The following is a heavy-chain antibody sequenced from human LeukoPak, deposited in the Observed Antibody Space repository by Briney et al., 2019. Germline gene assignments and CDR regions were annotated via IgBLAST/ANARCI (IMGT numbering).Heavy chain of an antibody. CDR3: ARHLSVRPDY. CDR2: IYYSGST. Sequence: PSETLSLTCTVSGGSISSSSYYWGWIRQPPGKGLEWIGSIYYSGSTYYNPSLKSRVTISVDTSKNQFSLKLSSVTAAETAVYYCARHLSVRPDYWGQGTLVTVSS. D-gene: IGHD6-6*01. V-gene: IGHV4-39*01. J-gene: IGHJ4*02. CDR1: GGSISSSSYY.